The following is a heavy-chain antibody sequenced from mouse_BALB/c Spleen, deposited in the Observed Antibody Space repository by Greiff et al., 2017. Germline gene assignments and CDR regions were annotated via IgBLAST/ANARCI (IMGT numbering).Heavy chain of an antibody. CDR2: INPSSGYT. CDR3: ARGDYENFDAMDY. D-gene: IGHD2-4*01. J-gene: IGHJ4*01. Sequence: VKLVESGAELARPGASVKMSCKASGYTFTSYTMHWVKQRPGQGLEWIGYINPSSGYTNYNQKFKDKATLTADKSSSTAYMQLSSLTSEDSAVYYCARGDYENFDAMDYWGQGTSVTVSS. V-gene: IGHV1-4*01. CDR1: GYTFTSYT.